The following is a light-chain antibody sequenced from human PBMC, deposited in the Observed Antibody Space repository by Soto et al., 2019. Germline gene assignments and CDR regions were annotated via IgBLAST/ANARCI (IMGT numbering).Light chain of an antibody. CDR2: DAS. CDR1: QSVSSY. V-gene: IGKV3-11*01. CDR3: QQRINWPPLT. J-gene: IGKJ4*01. Sequence: EIVLTQSPATLSLSPGERATLSCRASQSVSSYLAWYQQKPGQAPRLLIYDASNRATGIPARFSGSGSGTDFTLTIGSLEPEDFVVYYCQQRINWPPLTFGGGTKVEIK.